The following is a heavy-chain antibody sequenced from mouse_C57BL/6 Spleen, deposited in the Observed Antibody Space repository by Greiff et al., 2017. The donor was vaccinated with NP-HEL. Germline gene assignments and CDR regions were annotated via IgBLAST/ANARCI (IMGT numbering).Heavy chain of an antibody. D-gene: IGHD2-1*01. CDR1: GFSFNTYA. CDR3: VYGNYGYFDY. J-gene: IGHJ2*01. V-gene: IGHV10-1*01. Sequence: EVKLMESGGGLVQPKGSLKLSCAASGFSFNTYAMNWVRQAPGKGLEWVARIRSKSNNYATYYADSVKDRFTISRDDSESMLYLQMNNLKTEDTAMYYCVYGNYGYFDYWGQGTTLTVSS. CDR2: IRSKSNNYAT.